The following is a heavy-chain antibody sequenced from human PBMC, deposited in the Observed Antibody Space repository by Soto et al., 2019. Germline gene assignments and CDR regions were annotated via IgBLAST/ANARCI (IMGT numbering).Heavy chain of an antibody. Sequence: GSLRLSGAGSGCTFSDYYMSWIRQAPGKGLEWVSYISSSGSTIYYADSVKGRFTISRDNAKNSLYLQMNSLRAEDTAVYYCARVSYCSGGSWCAFDIWGQGTMVTVSS. V-gene: IGHV3-11*01. J-gene: IGHJ3*02. D-gene: IGHD2-15*01. CDR1: GCTFSDYY. CDR2: ISSSGSTI. CDR3: ARVSYCSGGSWCAFDI.